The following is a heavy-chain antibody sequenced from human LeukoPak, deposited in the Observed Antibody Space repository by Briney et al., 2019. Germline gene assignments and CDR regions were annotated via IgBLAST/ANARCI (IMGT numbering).Heavy chain of an antibody. J-gene: IGHJ4*02. CDR1: GFTFSSYG. CDR2: IRYDGSNK. Sequence: PGGSLRLSCAASGFTFSSYGMHWVRQAPGKGLEWVAFIRYDGSNKYYADSVKGRFTISRDNSKNTLYLQMNSLRAEDTAVYYCVRHDFWSGFKGGDYWGQGTLVTVSS. V-gene: IGHV3-30*02. CDR3: VRHDFWSGFKGGDY. D-gene: IGHD3-3*01.